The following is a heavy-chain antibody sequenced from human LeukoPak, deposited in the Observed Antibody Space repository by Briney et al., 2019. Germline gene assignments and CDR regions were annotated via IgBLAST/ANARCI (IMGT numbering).Heavy chain of an antibody. CDR2: LSGSGGST. CDR1: GFTFSSYA. Sequence: GGSLRLSCAASGFTFSSYAMSWVRQAPGKGLEWVSALSGSGGSTYYADSVKGRFTISRDNSKNTLHLQMNSLRAEDTAVYYCAKDQVPAAHSGSYGIWNYWGQGTLVTVSS. D-gene: IGHD1-26*01. CDR3: AKDQVPAAHSGSYGIWNY. J-gene: IGHJ4*02. V-gene: IGHV3-23*01.